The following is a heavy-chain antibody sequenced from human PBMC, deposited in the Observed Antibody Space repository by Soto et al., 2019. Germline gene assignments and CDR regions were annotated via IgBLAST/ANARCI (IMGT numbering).Heavy chain of an antibody. Sequence: QVHLVQSGAEVKKPGASVQVSCKASGYSFTSYGISWVRQAAGQGLEWMAWISGYNGKTRFAPKYQGRLTMTIDTSTSTAYMDLRSLRSDDAAMYYCARDKMVNTANWFDLWGQGTLVTVSS. CDR3: ARDKMVNTANWFDL. CDR2: ISGYNGKT. V-gene: IGHV1-18*01. J-gene: IGHJ5*02. CDR1: GYSFTSYG. D-gene: IGHD5-18*01.